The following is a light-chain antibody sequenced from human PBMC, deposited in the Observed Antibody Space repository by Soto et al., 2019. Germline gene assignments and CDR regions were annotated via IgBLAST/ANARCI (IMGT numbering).Light chain of an antibody. CDR3: ATWDDSLNVV. Sequence: QSVLTQSPSASGTPGQRVSISCSGSTSNIGTHTVNWSQHVPGTAPKLLIYSDNQRPSAVPGRFSGSKSGTSASLAISGLLSEDEADYYCATWDDSLNVVFGGGTKLTVL. CDR2: SDN. CDR1: TSNIGTHT. V-gene: IGLV1-44*01. J-gene: IGLJ2*01.